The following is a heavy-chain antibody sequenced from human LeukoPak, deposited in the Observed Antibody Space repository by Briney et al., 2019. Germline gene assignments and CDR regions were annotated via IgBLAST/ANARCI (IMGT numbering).Heavy chain of an antibody. CDR2: ITLDGSDS. CDR1: GFPFSSYW. J-gene: IGHJ4*02. CDR3: TTENWYVFEN. D-gene: IGHD1-1*01. Sequence: GGSLRLSCAASGFPFSSYWMAWVRQAPGKGLEWVATITLDGSDSYYVDSVKGRFTASRDNAKNSLYLQMNSLRAEDTAVFYCTTENWYVFENWGQGSLVTVSS. V-gene: IGHV3-7*04.